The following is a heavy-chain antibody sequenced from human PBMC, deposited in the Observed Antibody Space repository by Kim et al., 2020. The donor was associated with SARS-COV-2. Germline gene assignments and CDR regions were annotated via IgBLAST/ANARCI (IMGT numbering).Heavy chain of an antibody. D-gene: IGHD3-22*01. V-gene: IGHV5-51*01. Sequence: GESLKISCKGSGYSFTSYWIGWVRQMPGKGLEWMGIIYPGDSDTRYSPSFQGQVTISADKSISTAYLQWSSLKASDTAMYYCARGNYYDSSGYYYAETPFDYWGQGTLVTVSS. CDR3: ARGNYYDSSGYYYAETPFDY. J-gene: IGHJ4*02. CDR1: GYSFTSYW. CDR2: IYPGDSDT.